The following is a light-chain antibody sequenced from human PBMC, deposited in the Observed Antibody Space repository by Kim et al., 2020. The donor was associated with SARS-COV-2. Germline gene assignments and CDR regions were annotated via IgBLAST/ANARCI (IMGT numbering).Light chain of an antibody. V-gene: IGKV1-5*03. CDR3: QQYNSYSRP. Sequence: SASVGDRVTITCRASQRISTWLAWYQQNPGKAPNLLIYKASHLESGVPSRFSGSGSGTEFTLTISSLQPDDFATYYCQQYNSYSRPFGQGTKLEIK. J-gene: IGKJ2*01. CDR2: KAS. CDR1: QRISTW.